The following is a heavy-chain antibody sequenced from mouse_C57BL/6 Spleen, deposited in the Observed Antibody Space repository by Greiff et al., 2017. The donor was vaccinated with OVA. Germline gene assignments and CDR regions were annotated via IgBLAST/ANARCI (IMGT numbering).Heavy chain of an antibody. V-gene: IGHV1-74*01. Sequence: VKLQQPGAELVKPGASVKVSCKASGYTFTSYWMHWVKQRPGQGLEWIGRIHPSDSDTNYNQKFKGKATLTVDKSSSTAYMQLSSLTSEDSAVYYCAIEGPQAQATYSLGWGQGTTLTVSS. CDR3: AIEGPQAQATYSLG. D-gene: IGHD3-2*02. CDR1: GYTFTSYW. J-gene: IGHJ2*01. CDR2: IHPSDSDT.